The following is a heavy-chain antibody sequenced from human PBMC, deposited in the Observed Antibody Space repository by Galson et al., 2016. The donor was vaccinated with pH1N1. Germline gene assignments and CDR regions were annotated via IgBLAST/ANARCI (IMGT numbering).Heavy chain of an antibody. CDR1: GFTFSNYA. V-gene: IGHV3-30-3*01. CDR2: ISYDGSNK. J-gene: IGHJ4*02. CDR3: ATGILTGPDY. Sequence: SLRLSCAASGFTFSNYAMHWVRQAPGKGMEWVALISYDGSNKYYADSVKGRFTISRDNSKNTLYLQLTSLRAEDMAVYYCATGILTGPDYWGQGTLVTVSS. D-gene: IGHD3-9*01.